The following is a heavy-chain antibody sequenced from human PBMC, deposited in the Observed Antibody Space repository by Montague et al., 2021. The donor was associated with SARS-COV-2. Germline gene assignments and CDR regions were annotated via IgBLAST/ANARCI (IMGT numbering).Heavy chain of an antibody. V-gene: IGHV4-59*12. J-gene: IGHJ6*02. Sequence: SETRSLTCTVSGGSISSYYWSWIRQPPGKGLEWIGYIYYNGSTNYNPSLKSRLTISVDTSKNQFSLNLSSVTAADSAVYYCARAGQLMARYYYYGMDVWGQGTTVTVSS. CDR3: ARAGQLMARYYYYGMDV. CDR2: IYYNGST. D-gene: IGHD2-2*01. CDR1: GGSISSYY.